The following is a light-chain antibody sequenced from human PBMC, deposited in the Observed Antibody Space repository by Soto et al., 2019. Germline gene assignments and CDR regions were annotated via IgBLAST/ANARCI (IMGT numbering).Light chain of an antibody. CDR2: AAS. Sequence: DIQMTQSPSSLSASVEDRVTITSRASQSISSNLNWYQQKPGKAPKLLIYAASSLQSGVPSKFSGSGSGTDCAHAIGSPQPEDSETYYCQQRYSTPETFGEGTKLDIK. J-gene: IGKJ2*01. CDR3: QQRYSTPET. CDR1: QSISSN. V-gene: IGKV1-39*01.